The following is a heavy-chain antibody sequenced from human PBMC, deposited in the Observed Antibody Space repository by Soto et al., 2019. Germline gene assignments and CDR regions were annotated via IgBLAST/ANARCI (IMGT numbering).Heavy chain of an antibody. V-gene: IGHV3-43*01. Sequence: GGSLRLSCAASGFTFDDYTMHWVRQAPGKGLEWVSLISWDGGSTYYADSVKGRFTISRDNSKNSLYLQMNSLRTEDTALYYCAKDSSSGGEQQLDYGMDVWGQGTTVTVSS. J-gene: IGHJ6*02. D-gene: IGHD6-13*01. CDR3: AKDSSSGGEQQLDYGMDV. CDR1: GFTFDDYT. CDR2: ISWDGGST.